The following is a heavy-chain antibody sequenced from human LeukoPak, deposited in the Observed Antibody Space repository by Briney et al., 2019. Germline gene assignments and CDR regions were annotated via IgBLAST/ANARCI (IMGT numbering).Heavy chain of an antibody. D-gene: IGHD6-13*01. Sequence: PRGSLRLSCAASGFTFISYSMSWVRQAPGKEREWVSAISCSGGSTYYADSVKGRFTITRDNSKNTQYLQMNSLKAEETAVYYCAKALCGRSAAGDFDYWGQGTLVTVSS. V-gene: IGHV3-23*01. J-gene: IGHJ4*02. CDR1: GFTFISYS. CDR3: AKALCGRSAAGDFDY. CDR2: ISCSGGST.